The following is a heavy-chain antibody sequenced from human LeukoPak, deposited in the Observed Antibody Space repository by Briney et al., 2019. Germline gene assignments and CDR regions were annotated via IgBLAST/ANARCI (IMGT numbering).Heavy chain of an antibody. V-gene: IGHV3-74*01. CDR2: INSDGSSI. CDR1: GFTFSCYW. D-gene: IGHD3-22*01. CDR3: ARGEYYYESSVMIRE. Sequence: PGGPLRLSCAASGFTFSCYWMHLLRQAPGKGLVLVSRINSDGSSISSADSEKGRFTISRDNAKNTLYLQMNSLRAEVMAVYCCARGEYYYESSVMIREWGQGTLVTVSS. J-gene: IGHJ4*02.